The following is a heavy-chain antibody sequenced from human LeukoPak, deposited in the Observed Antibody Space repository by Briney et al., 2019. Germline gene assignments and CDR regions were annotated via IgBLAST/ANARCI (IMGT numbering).Heavy chain of an antibody. CDR2: TYYRSKWYN. J-gene: IGHJ3*02. CDR3: ARGTTVTTDAFDI. CDR1: GDTLSSNSAA. D-gene: IGHD4-17*01. V-gene: IGHV6-1*01. Sequence: SQTLSLTCALSGDTLSSNSAAWNWIRQSPSRGLEWLGRTYYRSKWYNDYAVSVKSRITINPDTSKNQFSLQLNSVTPEDTAVYYCARGTTVTTDAFDIWGQGTMVTVSS.